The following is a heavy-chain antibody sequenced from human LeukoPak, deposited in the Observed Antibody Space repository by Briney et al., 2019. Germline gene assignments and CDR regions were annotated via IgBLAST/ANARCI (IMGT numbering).Heavy chain of an antibody. Sequence: GGSLRLSCAASGFTFSSYWVSWIRQAPGKGLEWVANIKQDGSEKYYVDSVKGRFTISRDNAKNSLYLQMNSLRAEDTAVYYCARKARHGGIFDYWGQGTLVTVSS. D-gene: IGHD4-23*01. CDR1: GFTFSSYW. V-gene: IGHV3-7*01. J-gene: IGHJ4*02. CDR2: IKQDGSEK. CDR3: ARKARHGGIFDY.